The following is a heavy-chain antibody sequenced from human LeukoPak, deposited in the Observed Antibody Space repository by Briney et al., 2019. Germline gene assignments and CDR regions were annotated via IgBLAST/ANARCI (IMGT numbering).Heavy chain of an antibody. CDR2: ISGSGSST. Sequence: PGGSLRFSGTASGFTFSNYAMSCVRQAPGKGLECVSGISGSGSSTYYADSVKGRFTISRDNSKNTLYLQMRAEDTAVYYCARASDILTPSYFDYWGQGTLVTVSS. D-gene: IGHD3-9*01. J-gene: IGHJ4*02. CDR3: ARASDILTPSYFDY. CDR1: GFTFSNYA. V-gene: IGHV3-23*01.